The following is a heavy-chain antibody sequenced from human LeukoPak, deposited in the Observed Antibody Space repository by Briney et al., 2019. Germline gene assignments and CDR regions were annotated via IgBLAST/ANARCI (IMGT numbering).Heavy chain of an antibody. J-gene: IGHJ3*02. CDR3: ARDPRYCSSTSCYMGAFDI. Sequence: PSETLSLTCTVSGGSISSYYWSWIRQPPGKGLEWIGYIYHSGSTYYNPSLKSRVTISVDRSKNQFSLKLSSVTAADTAVYYCARDPRYCSSTSCYMGAFDIWGQGTMVTVSS. V-gene: IGHV4-59*12. D-gene: IGHD2-2*02. CDR2: IYHSGST. CDR1: GGSISSYY.